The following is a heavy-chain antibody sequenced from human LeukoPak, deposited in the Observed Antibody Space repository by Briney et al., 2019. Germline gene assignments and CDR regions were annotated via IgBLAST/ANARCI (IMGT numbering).Heavy chain of an antibody. D-gene: IGHD5-12*01. V-gene: IGHV4-34*01. Sequence: SETLSLTCAVYGGSFSGYYWSWIRQPPGKGLEWIGEINHSGSTNYNPSLKSRVTISVDTSKNQFSLKLSSVTAADTAVYYCASTPYSGYDYYYYGMDVWGQGTTVTVSS. CDR1: GGSFSGYY. CDR3: ASTPYSGYDYYYYGMDV. CDR2: INHSGST. J-gene: IGHJ6*02.